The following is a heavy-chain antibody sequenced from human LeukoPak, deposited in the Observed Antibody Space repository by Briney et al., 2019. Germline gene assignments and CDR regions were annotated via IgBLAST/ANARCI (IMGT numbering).Heavy chain of an antibody. CDR1: GFTFSSYA. CDR3: AREGSPYYDFWSGTESLDY. J-gene: IGHJ4*02. D-gene: IGHD3-3*01. V-gene: IGHV3-30*01. Sequence: GGSLRLSCAASGFTFSSYAMHWVRQAPGKGLEWVAVISYDGSNKYYADSVKGRFTISRDNSKNTLYLQMNSLRAEDTAVYYCAREGSPYYDFWSGTESLDYWGQGTLVTVSS. CDR2: ISYDGSNK.